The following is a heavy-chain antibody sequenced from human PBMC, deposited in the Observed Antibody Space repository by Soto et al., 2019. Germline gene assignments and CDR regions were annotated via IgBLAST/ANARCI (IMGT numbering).Heavy chain of an antibody. J-gene: IGHJ6*02. CDR1: GFTFSSYW. CDR3: ARGASVYYYYYYGMDV. Sequence: PGGSLRLSCAASGFTFSSYWMHRVRQAPGKGLVWVSRINSDGSSTSYADSVKGRFTISRDNAKNTLYLQMNSLRAEDTAVYYCARGASVYYYYYYGMDVWGQGTTVTVSS. V-gene: IGHV3-74*01. D-gene: IGHD2-2*01. CDR2: INSDGSST.